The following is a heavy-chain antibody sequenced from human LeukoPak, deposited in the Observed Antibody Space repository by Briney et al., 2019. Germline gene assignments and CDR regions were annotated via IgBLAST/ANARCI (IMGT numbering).Heavy chain of an antibody. D-gene: IGHD1-26*01. CDR1: GFTFSSYG. J-gene: IGHJ3*02. CDR3: AKDRSGSYYSDAFDI. V-gene: IGHV3-23*01. Sequence: GGTLRLSCAASGFTFSSYGMSWVRQAPGKGLEWVSAISGSGGSTYYADSVKGRFTISRDNSKNTLYLQMNSLRAEDTAVYYCAKDRSGSYYSDAFDIWGQGTVVTVSS. CDR2: ISGSGGST.